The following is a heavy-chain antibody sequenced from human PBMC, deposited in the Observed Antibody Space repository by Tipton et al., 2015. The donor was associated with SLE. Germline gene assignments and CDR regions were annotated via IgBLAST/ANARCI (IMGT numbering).Heavy chain of an antibody. CDR3: ARGYHYFDY. D-gene: IGHD2-2*02. V-gene: IGHV3-21*01. CDR1: GFTFSSYS. Sequence: SLRLSCAASGFTFSSYSMNWVRQAPGKGLEWVSSISSSSGYIYYADSVKGRFTISRDNAKNSPYLQMNSLRAEDTAVYYCARGYHYFDYWGQGTLVTVSS. J-gene: IGHJ4*02. CDR2: ISSSSGYI.